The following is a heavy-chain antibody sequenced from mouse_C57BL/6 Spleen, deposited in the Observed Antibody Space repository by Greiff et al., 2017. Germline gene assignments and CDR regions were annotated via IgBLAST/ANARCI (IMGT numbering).Heavy chain of an antibody. D-gene: IGHD1-1*01. CDR1: GFTFSSYG. CDR3: ARQELLLGDYAMDY. J-gene: IGHJ4*01. Sequence: EVKLMESGGDLVKPGGSLKLSCAASGFTFSSYGMSWVRQTPDKRLEWVATISSGGSYTYYPDSVKGRFTISRDNAKNTLYLQMSSLKSEDTAMYYCARQELLLGDYAMDYWGQGTSVTVSS. V-gene: IGHV5-6*01. CDR2: ISSGGSYT.